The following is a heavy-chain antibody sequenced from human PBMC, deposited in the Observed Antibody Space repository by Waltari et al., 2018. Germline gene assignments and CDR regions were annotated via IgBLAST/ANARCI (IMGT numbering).Heavy chain of an antibody. Sequence: QVQLQESGPGLVKPSETLSLTCTVSGGSISSPYWSWIRQPPGKGLEWIGYIYYSGSTNYNPSLKSRVTISVDTSKNQFSLKLSSVTAADTAVYYCARTKSYDFWSGYGVWGQGTLVTVSS. CDR2: IYYSGST. CDR1: GGSISSPY. CDR3: ARTKSYDFWSGYGV. D-gene: IGHD3-3*01. V-gene: IGHV4-59*11. J-gene: IGHJ4*02.